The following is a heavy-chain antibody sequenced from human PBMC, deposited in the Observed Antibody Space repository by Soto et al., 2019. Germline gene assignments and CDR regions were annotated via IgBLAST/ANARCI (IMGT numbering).Heavy chain of an antibody. J-gene: IGHJ4*02. V-gene: IGHV4-30-2*01. CDR1: GGSISSGGYS. CDR3: ARGGVDYYDSSGYYFSPYYFDY. D-gene: IGHD3-22*01. Sequence: PSETLSLTCAVSGGSISSGGYSWSWIRQQPGKGLERIGYIYHIGSTFYIPSFKIRVTISVDRSKNQFSLKLSSVTAADTAVYYCARGGVDYYDSSGYYFSPYYFDYWGQGTLVTVSS. CDR2: IYHIGST.